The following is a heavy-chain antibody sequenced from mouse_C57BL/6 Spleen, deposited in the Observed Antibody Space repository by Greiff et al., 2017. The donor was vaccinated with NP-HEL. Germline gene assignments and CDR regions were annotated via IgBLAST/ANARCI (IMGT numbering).Heavy chain of an antibody. CDR3: AQGNYDYPPFAY. CDR1: GFTFSDYG. D-gene: IGHD2-4*01. J-gene: IGHJ3*01. CDR2: ISSGSSTI. V-gene: IGHV5-17*01. Sequence: EVMLVESGGGLVKPGGSLKLSCAASGFTFSDYGMHWVRQAPEKGLEWVAYISSGSSTIYYADTVKGRFTISRDNAKNTLFLQMTSLRSEDTAMYYCAQGNYDYPPFAYWGQGTLVTVSA.